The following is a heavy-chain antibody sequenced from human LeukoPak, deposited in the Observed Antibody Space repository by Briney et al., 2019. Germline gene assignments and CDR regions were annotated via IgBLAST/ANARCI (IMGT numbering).Heavy chain of an antibody. CDR2: INHSGST. D-gene: IGHD3-9*01. CDR3: ARGTGILTGWYFDL. V-gene: IGHV4-34*01. Sequence: SETLSLTCTVSGGSINSYYWSWIRQPPGKGLEWIGEINHSGSTNYNPSLKSRVTISVDTSKNQFSLKLSSVTAADTAVYYCARGTGILTGWYFDLWGRGTLVTVSS. J-gene: IGHJ2*01. CDR1: GGSINSYY.